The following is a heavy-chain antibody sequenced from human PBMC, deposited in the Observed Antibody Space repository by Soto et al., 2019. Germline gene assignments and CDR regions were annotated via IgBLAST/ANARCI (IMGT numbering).Heavy chain of an antibody. CDR1: GGTFSSYA. CDR3: ARGGITGIKRGFEP. Sequence: ASVKVSCKASGGTFSSYAISWVRQAAGQGLEWMGGIIPIFGTANYAQKFQGRVTITADESTSTAYMELSSLRSEDTAVYYCARGGITGIKRGFEPWGQGTLVTVSS. V-gene: IGHV1-69*13. CDR2: IIPIFGTA. J-gene: IGHJ5*02. D-gene: IGHD1-20*01.